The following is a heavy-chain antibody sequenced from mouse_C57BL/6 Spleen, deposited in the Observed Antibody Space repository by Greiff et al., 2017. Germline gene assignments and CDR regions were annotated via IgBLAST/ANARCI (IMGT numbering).Heavy chain of an antibody. CDR1: GFTFSDYG. Sequence: EVQLQQSGGGLVKPGGSLKLSCAASGFTFSDYGMHWVRQAPEKGLEWVAYISRGSSTNNYADTVKGRCTISRDNAKNTLFLQMTSLRSEDTAMYYCASGGYYGSDWDFGVWGTGTTVTVSS. V-gene: IGHV5-17*01. J-gene: IGHJ1*03. CDR2: ISRGSSTN. CDR3: ASGGYYGSDWDFGV. D-gene: IGHD1-1*01.